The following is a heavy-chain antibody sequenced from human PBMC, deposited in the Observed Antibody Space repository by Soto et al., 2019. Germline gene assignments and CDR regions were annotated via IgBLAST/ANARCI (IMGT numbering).Heavy chain of an antibody. V-gene: IGHV3-21*01. J-gene: IGHJ4*02. CDR3: ARDQPGYSYGYGLGY. CDR2: ISSSSSYI. CDR1: GFTFSSYS. Sequence: EVQLVESGGGLVKPGGSLRLSCAASGFTFSSYSMNWVRQAPGKGLEWVSSISSSSSYIYYADSVKGRFTISRDNAKNSLYLQMNSLRAAETAVYYCARDQPGYSYGYGLGYWGQGTLVTVSS. D-gene: IGHD5-18*01.